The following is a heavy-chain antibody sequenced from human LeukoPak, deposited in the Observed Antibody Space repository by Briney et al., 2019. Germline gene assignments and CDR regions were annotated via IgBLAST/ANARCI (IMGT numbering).Heavy chain of an antibody. CDR1: GITLSNYG. CDR3: AKRGVVIRVILVGFNKEAYYFDA. V-gene: IGHV3-23*01. Sequence: GGSLRLSCAVSGITLSNYGMSWVRQAPGKGLEWVAGISDSGGRTNYADSVKGRFTISRDNPKNTLYLQMNSLRAEDTAVYFCAKRGVVIRVILVGFNKEAYYFDAWGQGALVTVST. CDR2: ISDSGGRT. D-gene: IGHD2-21*01. J-gene: IGHJ4*02.